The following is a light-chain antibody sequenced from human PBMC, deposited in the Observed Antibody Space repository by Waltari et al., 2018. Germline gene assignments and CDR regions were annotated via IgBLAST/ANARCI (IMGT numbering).Light chain of an antibody. CDR3: LQYNTYPFT. J-gene: IGKJ3*01. Sequence: DIQMTQSPSTLSASVGDRVTITCRASQTISNWLAWCQQKPGKAPKLLIYKASGLESGVPSRFSGSGSGTDFTLTISSLQPEDVGTYYCLQYNTYPFTFGPGTKVDIK. CDR2: KAS. V-gene: IGKV1-5*03. CDR1: QTISNW.